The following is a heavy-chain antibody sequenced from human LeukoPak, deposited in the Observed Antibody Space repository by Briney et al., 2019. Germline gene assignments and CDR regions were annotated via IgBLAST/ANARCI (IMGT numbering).Heavy chain of an antibody. CDR2: ISGSGDST. CDR3: AKSFRSTSLDY. Sequence: GGTLRLSCAASGFTFRSYGMTWVRQAPGKGLEWVSAISGSGDSTYYADSVKGRFTISRDNSRNTLYLQMNSLRAGDTAVYYCAKSFRSTSLDYWGQGIQVTVSS. D-gene: IGHD2-2*01. J-gene: IGHJ4*02. V-gene: IGHV3-23*01. CDR1: GFTFRSYG.